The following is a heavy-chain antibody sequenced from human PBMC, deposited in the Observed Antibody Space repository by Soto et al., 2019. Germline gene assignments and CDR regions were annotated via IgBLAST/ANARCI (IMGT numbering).Heavy chain of an antibody. CDR3: ARESSADYGDILYCMDV. J-gene: IGHJ6*03. Sequence: GGSLRLSCAASGFTFSSYSMNWVRQAPGKGLEWVSSISSSSSYIYYADSVKGRFTISRDNPKNSLYLQMNSLRAEDTAGYYCARESSADYGDILYCMDVWGKGTTVTVSS. V-gene: IGHV3-21*01. D-gene: IGHD4-17*01. CDR1: GFTFSSYS. CDR2: ISSSSSYI.